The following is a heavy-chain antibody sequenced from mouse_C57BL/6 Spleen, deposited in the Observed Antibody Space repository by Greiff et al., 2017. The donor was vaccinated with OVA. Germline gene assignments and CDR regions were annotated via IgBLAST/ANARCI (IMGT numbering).Heavy chain of an antibody. V-gene: IGHV1-55*01. CDR1: GYTFTSYW. J-gene: IGHJ1*03. CDR2: IYPGSGST. CDR3: ARKTEGYFDV. Sequence: VQLQQPGAELVKPGASVKMSCKASGYTFTSYWITWVKQRPGQGLEWIGDIYPGSGSTNYNEKFKSKATLTVDTSSSTAYMQRSSRTSEDSAVYYCARKTEGYFDVWGTGTTVTVSS.